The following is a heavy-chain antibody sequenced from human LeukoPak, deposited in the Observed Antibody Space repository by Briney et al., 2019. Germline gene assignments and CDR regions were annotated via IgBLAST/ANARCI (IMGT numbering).Heavy chain of an antibody. J-gene: IGHJ4*02. Sequence: SETLSLTCTVSGGAISTYYWSWIRQPPGKGLEWIGYIYYSGNTNYNPSLKSRLTISIDTSKNQFSLRLSSVTAADTAVYYCARVGSGNFNYWGQGTLVTVSS. V-gene: IGHV4-59*01. CDR1: GGAISTYY. D-gene: IGHD1-26*01. CDR2: IYYSGNT. CDR3: ARVGSGNFNY.